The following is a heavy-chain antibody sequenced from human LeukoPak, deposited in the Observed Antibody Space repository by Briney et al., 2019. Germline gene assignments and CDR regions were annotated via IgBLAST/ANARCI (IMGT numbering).Heavy chain of an antibody. CDR1: GFTFSNFA. CDR3: ARELRSGRYYFDY. CDR2: ISSNGGST. V-gene: IGHV3-64*01. D-gene: IGHD3-3*01. J-gene: IGHJ4*02. Sequence: PGGSLRLSCAASGFTFSNFAMHWVRQAPGKGLEYVSAISSNGGSTYYANSVKDRFTISRDNSNNTLYLQMGSLRPEDMAVYYCARELRSGRYYFDYWGQGTLVTVSS.